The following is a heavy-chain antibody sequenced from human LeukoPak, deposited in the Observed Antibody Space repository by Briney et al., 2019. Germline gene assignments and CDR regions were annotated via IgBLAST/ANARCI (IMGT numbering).Heavy chain of an antibody. J-gene: IGHJ4*02. CDR2: INHSGST. CDR3: ARAAHAGGDTAMANTLDY. CDR1: GGSISSYY. V-gene: IGHV4-34*01. D-gene: IGHD5-18*01. Sequence: SETLSLTCTVSGGSISSYYWSWIRQPPGKGLEWIGEINHSGSTNYNPSLKSRVTISVDTSKNQFSLKLSSVTAADTAVYYCARAAHAGGDTAMANTLDYWGQGTLVTVSS.